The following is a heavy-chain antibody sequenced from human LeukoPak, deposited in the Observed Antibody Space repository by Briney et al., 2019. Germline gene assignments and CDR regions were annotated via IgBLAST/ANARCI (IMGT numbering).Heavy chain of an antibody. CDR2: ISYDGGNK. CDR1: GFTFSSYA. J-gene: IGHJ4*02. Sequence: GGSLRLSCAASGFTFSSYAMHWVRQAPGKGLEWVAVISYDGGNKYYADSVKGRFTISRDNSKNTLYLQMNSLRAEDTAVYYCARVVAPYDILTYFDYWGQGTLVTVSS. V-gene: IGHV3-30*04. D-gene: IGHD3-9*01. CDR3: ARVVAPYDILTYFDY.